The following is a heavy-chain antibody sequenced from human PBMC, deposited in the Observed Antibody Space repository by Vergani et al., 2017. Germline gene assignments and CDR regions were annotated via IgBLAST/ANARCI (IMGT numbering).Heavy chain of an antibody. D-gene: IGHD3-16*01. CDR1: GFTLSNYD. Sequence: QVQLVESGGGVVQRGGSLRLSCATSGFTLSNYDMQWVRQGPGKGLEFVAFIQFDGSNQYYADSVKGRFTLSRDLSKNTLYLQINSLRTEDTATYYCAKHFRGWGIDYWGQGTQVIVSS. J-gene: IGHJ4*02. CDR2: IQFDGSNQ. CDR3: AKHFRGWGIDY. V-gene: IGHV3-30*02.